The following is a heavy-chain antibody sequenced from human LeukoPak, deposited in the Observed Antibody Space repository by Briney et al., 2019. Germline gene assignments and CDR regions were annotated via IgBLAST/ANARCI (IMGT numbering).Heavy chain of an antibody. J-gene: IGHJ3*02. V-gene: IGHV4-34*01. CDR2: INHSGST. Sequence: SETLSLTCAIYGGSFSGYYWSWIRQPPGKGLEWIGEINHSGSTNYNPSLKSRVTISVDTSKNQFSLKLSSVTAADTAVYYCATVTSSTPVLRYFDWPSFDAFDIWGQGTMVTVS. CDR1: GGSFSGYY. CDR3: ATVTSSTPVLRYFDWPSFDAFDI. D-gene: IGHD3-9*01.